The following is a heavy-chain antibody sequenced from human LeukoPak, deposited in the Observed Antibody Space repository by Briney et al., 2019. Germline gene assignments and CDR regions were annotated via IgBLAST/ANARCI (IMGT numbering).Heavy chain of an antibody. D-gene: IGHD5-12*01. V-gene: IGHV3-74*01. CDR1: GFTFSSYW. Sequence: GGSLRLSCVASGFTFSSYWMHWVRQAPGKGLVWVSRINSDGYSTSYADSVKGRFTISRDNAKNTVYLQMNSLRAEDTAVYYCARDRRGYSGYDPGWFDPWGQGALVTVSS. J-gene: IGHJ5*02. CDR3: ARDRRGYSGYDPGWFDP. CDR2: INSDGYST.